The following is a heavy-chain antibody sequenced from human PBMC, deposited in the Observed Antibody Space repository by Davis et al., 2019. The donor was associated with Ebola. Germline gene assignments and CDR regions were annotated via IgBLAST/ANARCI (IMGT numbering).Heavy chain of an antibody. V-gene: IGHV3-15*01. D-gene: IGHD6-19*01. Sequence: GESLKISCSASGFTFNNAWISWVRQAPGKGLEWVGRIKSKSDGGTTDYAAPVKGRFTISRDDSKNTLFLQMNSLKTEDTAVYYCTTSPYSSGWYGIPYWGQGTLVTVSS. CDR3: TTSPYSSGWYGIPY. CDR2: IKSKSDGGTT. J-gene: IGHJ4*02. CDR1: GFTFNNAW.